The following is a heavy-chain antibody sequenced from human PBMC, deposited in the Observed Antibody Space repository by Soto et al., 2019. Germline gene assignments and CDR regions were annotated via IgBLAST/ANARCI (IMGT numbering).Heavy chain of an antibody. J-gene: IGHJ6*03. V-gene: IGHV4-59*01. CDR2: IYYSGST. D-gene: IGHD2-2*01. CDR1: GGSISSYY. CDR3: ARGWGVVPAYYYMDV. Sequence: SETLSLTCTVSGGSISSYYWSWIRQPPGKGLEWIGYIYYSGSTNYNPSLKSRVTISVDTSKNQFSLKLSSVTAADTAVYYCARGWGVVPAYYYMDVWGKGTTVTVSS.